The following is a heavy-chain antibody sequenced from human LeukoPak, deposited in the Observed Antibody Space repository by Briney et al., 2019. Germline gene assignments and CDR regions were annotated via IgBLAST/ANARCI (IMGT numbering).Heavy chain of an antibody. D-gene: IGHD3-9*01. J-gene: IGHJ3*02. CDR3: FGTPKDILTGYYRIGAFDI. V-gene: IGHV3-48*01. CDR2: ISRSSSTI. Sequence: HAGGSLRLSCAASGFTFSSYSMNWVRQAPGKGLEWVSYISRSSSTIKYADSVKGRITISRDNAKNSLYLQMNSLRAEDTAVYYCFGTPKDILTGYYRIGAFDIWGQGTTATVSS. CDR1: GFTFSSYS.